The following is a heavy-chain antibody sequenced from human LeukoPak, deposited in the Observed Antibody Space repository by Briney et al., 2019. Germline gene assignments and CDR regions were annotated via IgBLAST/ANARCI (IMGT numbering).Heavy chain of an antibody. V-gene: IGHV3-53*01. CDR1: GFTVSNNY. CDR3: ARATLDN. Sequence: GGSLRLSCAASGFTVSNNYISWVRQVPGQGLEWVAVIYSGGSTKYADSVKARFTISRDNSKNTVYLQMNSLRADDTAVYYCARATLDNWGQGTLVTVSS. CDR2: IYSGGST. J-gene: IGHJ4*02.